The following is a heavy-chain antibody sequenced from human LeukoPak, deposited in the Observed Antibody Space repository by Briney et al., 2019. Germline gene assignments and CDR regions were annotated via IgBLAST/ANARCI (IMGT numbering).Heavy chain of an antibody. CDR2: ISGSGGST. D-gene: IGHD6-13*01. CDR3: AKDRVVSSWGRIFDY. Sequence: HSGGSLRLSCAASGFTFSSYAMSWVRQAPGKGLEWVSAISGSGGSTYYADSVKGRFTISRDNSKNTLYLQMNSLRAEDTAVYYCAKDRVVSSWGRIFDYWGQGTLVTVSS. V-gene: IGHV3-23*01. CDR1: GFTFSSYA. J-gene: IGHJ4*02.